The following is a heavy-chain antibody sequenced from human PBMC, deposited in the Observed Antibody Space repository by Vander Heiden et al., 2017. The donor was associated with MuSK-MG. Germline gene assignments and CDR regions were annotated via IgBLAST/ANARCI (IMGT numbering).Heavy chain of an antibody. V-gene: IGHV4-34*01. CDR3: ARAGSYYDDWFDP. D-gene: IGHD3-22*01. CDR2: INHSGST. CDR1: GGSFSGYY. J-gene: IGHJ5*02. Sequence: QVQLQQRGAGLMKPSETLSLTCAVYGGSFSGYYWSWIRQPPGKGLEWIGEINHSGSTNYNPSLKSRVTISVDTSKNQFSLKMRSVTAADTAVYYFARAGSYYDDWFDPWGHGTLVTVYS.